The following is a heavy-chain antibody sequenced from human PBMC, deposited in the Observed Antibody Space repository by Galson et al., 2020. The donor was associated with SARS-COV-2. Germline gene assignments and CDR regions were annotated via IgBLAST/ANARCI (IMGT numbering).Heavy chain of an antibody. CDR2: IYYSGST. Sequence: SETLSLTCTVSGGSISSGDYYWSWIRQPPGKGLEWIGYIYYSGSTYYNPSLKSRVTISVDTSKNQFSLKLSSVTAADTAVYYCARVSGWDTVTRNFDYWGQGTLVTVSS. D-gene: IGHD4-17*01. J-gene: IGHJ4*02. CDR1: GGSISSGDYY. CDR3: ARVSGWDTVTRNFDY. V-gene: IGHV4-30-4*01.